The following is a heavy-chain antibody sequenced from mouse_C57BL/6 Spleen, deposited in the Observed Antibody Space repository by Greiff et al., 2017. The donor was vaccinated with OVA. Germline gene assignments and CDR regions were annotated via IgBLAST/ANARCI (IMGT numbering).Heavy chain of an antibody. D-gene: IGHD2-4*01. CDR2: IYPGDGDT. CDR3: ARSGYDYDRYYFGY. V-gene: IGHV1-82*01. J-gene: IGHJ2*01. CDR1: GYAFSSSC. Sequence: VKLVESGPELVKPGASVKISCTASGYAFSSSCMNWVKQRPGKGLEWIGRIYPGDGDTNYNGKFTGKATQTADKSSSTAYMQLISLTSEDSAVYFCARSGYDYDRYYFGYWGQGTTLTVSS.